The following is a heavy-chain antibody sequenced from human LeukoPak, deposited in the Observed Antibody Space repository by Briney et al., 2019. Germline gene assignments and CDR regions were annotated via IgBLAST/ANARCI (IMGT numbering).Heavy chain of an antibody. CDR1: GFTFRSYW. D-gene: IGHD1-26*01. Sequence: GGALRLFCGASGFTFRSYWMSWVRQASGKGLEGVANINQDGSEKYYVDSVKGRFTISRDNAKNSLYLQMNSLRAEDTAVYYCARADGGSYEYYFDYWGQGTLVTVSS. J-gene: IGHJ4*02. CDR3: ARADGGSYEYYFDY. V-gene: IGHV3-7*01. CDR2: INQDGSEK.